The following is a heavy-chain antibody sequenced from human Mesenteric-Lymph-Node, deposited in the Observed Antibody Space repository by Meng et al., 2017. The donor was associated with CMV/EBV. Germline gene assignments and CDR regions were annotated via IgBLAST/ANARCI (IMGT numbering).Heavy chain of an antibody. J-gene: IGHJ6*02. V-gene: IGHV3-21*01. Sequence: GESLKISCVVSGFTFSSYSMNWVRQAPGKGLEWVSSISSSSSYIYYADSVKGRFTISRDNAKNSLYLQMNSLRAEDTAVYYCARGSGIAVAGRYYYYGMDVWGQGTTVTVSS. CDR3: ARGSGIAVAGRYYYYGMDV. CDR1: GFTFSSYS. CDR2: ISSSSSYI. D-gene: IGHD6-19*01.